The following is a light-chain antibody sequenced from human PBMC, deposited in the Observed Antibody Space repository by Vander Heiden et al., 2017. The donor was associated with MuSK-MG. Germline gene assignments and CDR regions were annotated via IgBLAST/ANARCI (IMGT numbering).Light chain of an antibody. CDR1: QGIRND. CDR2: AAS. J-gene: IGKJ3*01. Sequence: AIQITQPPSSLSASVGDRVTITCRASQGIRNDLGWYQQKPGKAPKLLIYAASSLQSGVPSRFSGSGSGTDFTLTISSLQPEDFATYYCLQDYNYPRTFGPGTKVDIK. V-gene: IGKV1-6*01. CDR3: LQDYNYPRT.